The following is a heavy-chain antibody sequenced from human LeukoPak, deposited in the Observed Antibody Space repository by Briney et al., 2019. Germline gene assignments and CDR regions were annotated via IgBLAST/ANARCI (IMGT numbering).Heavy chain of an antibody. CDR3: ARGGGWLQPFDY. CDR1: GGSISSGGYY. V-gene: IGHV4-31*03. J-gene: IGHJ4*02. Sequence: SETLSLTCTVSGGSISSGGYYWSWIRQHPGKGLEWIGYIYYSGSTYYNPSLKSRVTISVDTSKNQFSLKLSSVTAADTAVYYCARGGGWLQPFDYWGQGTLVTVSS. CDR2: IYYSGST. D-gene: IGHD5-24*01.